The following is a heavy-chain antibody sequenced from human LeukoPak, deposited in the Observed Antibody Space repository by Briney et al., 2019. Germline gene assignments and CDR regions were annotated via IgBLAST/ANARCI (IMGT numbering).Heavy chain of an antibody. CDR2: ISSSSSYI. D-gene: IGHD2-2*02. V-gene: IGHV3-21*01. Sequence: RGGSLRLSCAAAGFTFSSYSMNWVRQAPGKGLEWVSSISSSSSYIYYADSVKGRFTISRDNAKNSLYLQMNSLRAEDTAVYYCAGGIPFDPWGQGTLVTVSS. J-gene: IGHJ5*02. CDR3: AGGIPFDP. CDR1: GFTFSSYS.